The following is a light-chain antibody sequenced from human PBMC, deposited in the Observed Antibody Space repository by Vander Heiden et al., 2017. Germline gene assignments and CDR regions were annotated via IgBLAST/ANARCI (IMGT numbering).Light chain of an antibody. Sequence: QSVVTQPPSASGTPGQRVIISCSGGGSNNGSHPVNWYQHLPGTAPSLLIDSYNQRPSGVPDRFSGSKSGPSASLAISGLQSEDEADYYCAAWDDSLVTVVFGGGTKLTVL. CDR1: GSNNGSHP. CDR2: SYN. J-gene: IGLJ2*01. V-gene: IGLV1-44*01. CDR3: AAWDDSLVTVV.